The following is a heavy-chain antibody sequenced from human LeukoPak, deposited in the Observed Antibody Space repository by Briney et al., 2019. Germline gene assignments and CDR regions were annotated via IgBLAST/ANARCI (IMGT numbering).Heavy chain of an antibody. CDR1: GYSISSGYY. J-gene: IGHJ4*02. V-gene: IGHV4-38-2*01. D-gene: IGHD2-2*01. Sequence: SETLSLTCAVSGYSISSGYYWGWIRQPPGKGLEWIGSIYHSGSTYYNPSLKSRVTISVDTSKNQFSLKLSSVTAADTAVYYCASVTVVPAALDYWGQGTPVTVSS. CDR3: ASVTVVPAALDY. CDR2: IYHSGST.